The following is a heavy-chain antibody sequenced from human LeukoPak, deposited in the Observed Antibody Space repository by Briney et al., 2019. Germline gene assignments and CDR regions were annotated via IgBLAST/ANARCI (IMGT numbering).Heavy chain of an antibody. D-gene: IGHD6-6*01. Sequence: PSETLSLTYTVSGGSISSSSYYWGWIRQPPGKGLEWIGSINYSGSTYYNPSLKSRVTISVDTSKNQFSLKLSSVTAADTAVYYCARRVASSSCGFDYWGQGTLVTVSP. J-gene: IGHJ4*02. CDR1: GGSISSSSYY. CDR2: INYSGST. V-gene: IGHV4-39*01. CDR3: ARRVASSSCGFDY.